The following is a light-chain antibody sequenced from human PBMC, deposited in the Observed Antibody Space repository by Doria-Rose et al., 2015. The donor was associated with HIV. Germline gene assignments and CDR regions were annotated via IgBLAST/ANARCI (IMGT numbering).Light chain of an antibody. Sequence: EIVLTQSPGTPSLSPGERATLSCRASQSFSSTYLAWYQQRPGQAPSLLIYDGSTRATGIPDRFSACGSGADFTLTINRLEPEDFALYYCHQYGTSWTFGQGTKVEI. CDR3: HQYGTSWT. CDR1: QSFSSTY. J-gene: IGKJ1*01. CDR2: DGS. V-gene: IGKV3-20*01.